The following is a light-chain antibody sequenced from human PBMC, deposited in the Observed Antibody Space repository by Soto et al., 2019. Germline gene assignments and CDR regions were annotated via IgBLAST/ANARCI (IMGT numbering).Light chain of an antibody. CDR3: QQYDSSPWT. J-gene: IGKJ1*01. CDR2: GAS. Sequence: EIVLTQSPGTLSLSPGERVTLSCRASQSVSSSFLAWYQQKPGQAPRLLIYGASSRATGIPDRFSGSGSGTDFTLTISGLEPEDFAMYYCQQYDSSPWTFGQGTKVEIK. CDR1: QSVSSSF. V-gene: IGKV3-20*01.